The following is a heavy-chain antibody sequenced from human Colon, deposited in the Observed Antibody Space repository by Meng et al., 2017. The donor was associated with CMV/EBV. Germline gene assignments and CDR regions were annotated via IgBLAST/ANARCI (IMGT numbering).Heavy chain of an antibody. Sequence: GGSLRLSCAASGFTFSSYGMHWVRQAPGKGLEWVAVIWYDGSYKYYADSVKGRFTISRDNSKNTLYLQMNSLRAEDMAVYYCVRGRNVFGGDDWGQGTLVTVSS. CDR3: VRGRNVFGGDD. CDR1: GFTFSSYG. CDR2: IWYDGSYK. D-gene: IGHD3-16*01. J-gene: IGHJ4*02. V-gene: IGHV3-33*01.